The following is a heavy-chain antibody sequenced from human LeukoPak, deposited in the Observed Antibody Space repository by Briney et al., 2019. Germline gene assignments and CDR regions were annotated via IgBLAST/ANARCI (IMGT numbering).Heavy chain of an antibody. V-gene: IGHV4-59*08. Sequence: SETLSLTCTVSGGSISSYYWSWIRQPPGKGLEWIGYIYYSGSTNYNPSLKSRVTISVDTSKNQFSLKLSSVTASDTAVYYCATSPVTTWWFDPWGQGTLVTVSS. J-gene: IGHJ5*02. CDR2: IYYSGST. CDR3: ATSPVTTWWFDP. CDR1: GGSISSYY. D-gene: IGHD4-17*01.